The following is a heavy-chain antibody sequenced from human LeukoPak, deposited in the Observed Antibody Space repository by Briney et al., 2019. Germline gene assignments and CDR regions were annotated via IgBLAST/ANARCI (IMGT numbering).Heavy chain of an antibody. D-gene: IGHD2-2*01. CDR3: ARGGTYCSSTSCPRGLYYYYGMDV. Sequence: SETLSLTCAVSGGSISSGGYYWSWIRQPPGKGLEWIGYIYYSGSTNYNPSLKSRVTISVDTSKNQFSLKLSSVTAADTAVYYCARGGTYCSSTSCPRGLYYYYGMDVWGQGTPVTVSS. CDR2: IYYSGST. V-gene: IGHV4-61*08. J-gene: IGHJ6*02. CDR1: GGSISSGGYY.